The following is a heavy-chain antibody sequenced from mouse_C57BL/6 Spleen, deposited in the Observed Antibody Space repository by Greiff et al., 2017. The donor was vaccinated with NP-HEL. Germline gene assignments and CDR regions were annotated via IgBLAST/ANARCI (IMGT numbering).Heavy chain of an antibody. Sequence: QVQLQQPGAELVRPGTSVKLSCKASGYTFTSYWMHWVKQRPGQGLEWIGVIDPSDSYTNYNQKFKGKATLTVVTSSSTAYMQLSSLTSEDSAVYYCARWYYGSSKGYYFDYWGKGTTLTVSS. J-gene: IGHJ2*01. D-gene: IGHD1-1*01. CDR3: ARWYYGSSKGYYFDY. V-gene: IGHV1-59*01. CDR2: IDPSDSYT. CDR1: GYTFTSYW.